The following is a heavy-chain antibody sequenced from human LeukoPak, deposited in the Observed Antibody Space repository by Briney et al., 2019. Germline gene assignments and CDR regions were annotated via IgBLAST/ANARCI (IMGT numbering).Heavy chain of an antibody. J-gene: IGHJ4*02. V-gene: IGHV3-30*02. CDR1: GFTFSSYG. CDR3: AKVGYCSGGSCYLWAWATGGKEYYFDY. CDR2: IRYDGSNK. D-gene: IGHD2-15*01. Sequence: PGGSLRLSCAASGFTFSSYGMHWVRQAPGKGLEWVAFIRYDGSNKYYADSVKGRFTISRDNSKNTLYLQMNSLRAEDTAVYYCAKVGYCSGGSCYLWAWATGGKEYYFDYWGQGTLVTVSS.